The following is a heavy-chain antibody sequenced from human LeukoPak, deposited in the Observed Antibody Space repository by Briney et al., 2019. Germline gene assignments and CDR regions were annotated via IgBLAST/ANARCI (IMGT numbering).Heavy chain of an antibody. CDR1: GFTFSSYA. V-gene: IGHV3-30-3*01. J-gene: IGHJ4*02. CDR2: ISYDGSNK. D-gene: IGHD6-6*01. Sequence: GGSLRLSCAASGFTFSSYAMHWVRQAPGKGLEWVAVISYDGSNKYYADSVKGRFTTSRDNSKNTLYLQMNSLRAEDTAVYYCARYSSSSVYWGQGTLVTVSS. CDR3: ARYSSSSVY.